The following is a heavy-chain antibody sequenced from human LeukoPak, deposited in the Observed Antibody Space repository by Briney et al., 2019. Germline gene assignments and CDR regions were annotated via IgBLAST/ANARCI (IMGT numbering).Heavy chain of an antibody. V-gene: IGHV4-39*01. CDR1: GGSISSSSHY. Sequence: SETLSLTCTVSGGSISSSSHYWGWIRQPPGKGLEWIGSMYYSGNTFYNPSLKSRVTISVDTSKNQFSLKLSPVTAADTAVYYCARHFVPDGYGLTYFGYWGQGTLVTVSS. J-gene: IGHJ4*02. CDR3: ARHFVPDGYGLTYFGY. D-gene: IGHD5-24*01. CDR2: MYYSGNT.